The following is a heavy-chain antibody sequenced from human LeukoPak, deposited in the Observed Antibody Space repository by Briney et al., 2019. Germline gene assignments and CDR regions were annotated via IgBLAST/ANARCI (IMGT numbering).Heavy chain of an antibody. V-gene: IGHV4-4*02. CDR3: ARDSVAAGFDFDY. CDR2: VYHSGST. CDR1: GGSISSGNW. Sequence: SETLSLTCAVSGGSISSGNWWSWVRQPPGKGLEWIGEVYHSGSTNYNPSLKSRVTISVDKSKNQFSLKLSSVTAADTAVYFCARDSVAAGFDFDYWGQGTTVTVSS. D-gene: IGHD6-25*01. J-gene: IGHJ4*03.